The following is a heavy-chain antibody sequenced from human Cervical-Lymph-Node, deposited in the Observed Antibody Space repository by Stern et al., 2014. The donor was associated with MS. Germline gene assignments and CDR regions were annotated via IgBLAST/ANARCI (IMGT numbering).Heavy chain of an antibody. Sequence: DQLVESGGGVVQPGRSLRLSCTASGFTFSSSGMHWVRQAPGKGLEWVAGISYDGSNKYYEDFVKGRFTISRDNSKNTLYLQMNSLRTEDTAMYYCAKAVWGYYDSCASDNWGQGTLVTVSS. V-gene: IGHV3-30*18. J-gene: IGHJ4*02. CDR2: ISYDGSNK. D-gene: IGHD3-22*01. CDR1: GFTFSSSG. CDR3: AKAVWGYYDSCASDN.